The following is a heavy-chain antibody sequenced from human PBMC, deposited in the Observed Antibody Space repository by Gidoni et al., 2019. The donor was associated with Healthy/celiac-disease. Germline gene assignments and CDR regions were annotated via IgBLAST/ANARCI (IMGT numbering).Heavy chain of an antibody. J-gene: IGHJ4*02. Sequence: QVQLQQWGAGLLKPSETLSLTCAVYGGSFSGYYWSWIRQPPGKGLEWIGEINHSGSTNYNPSLKSRVTISVDTSKNQFSLKLSSVTAADTAVYYCARGRGGVTTGYWGQGTLVTVSS. CDR3: ARGRGGVTTGY. D-gene: IGHD4-4*01. CDR1: GGSFSGYY. V-gene: IGHV4-34*01. CDR2: INHSGST.